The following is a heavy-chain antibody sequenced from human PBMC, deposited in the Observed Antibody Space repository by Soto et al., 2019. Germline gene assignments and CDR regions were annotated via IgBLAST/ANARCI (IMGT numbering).Heavy chain of an antibody. Sequence: EVQLVESGGGLVQPGGSLRLSCAASGFTFSSYSMNWVRQAPGKGLELVSYISSSSRTIYYADSVKGRFTRSRGNAKNSPDLQMNSLRAQDTAVYYCESSLVEVAFDIWGHGRMVAVSS. D-gene: IGHD2-15*01. CDR3: ESSLVEVAFDI. J-gene: IGHJ3*02. CDR1: GFTFSSYS. V-gene: IGHV3-48*01. CDR2: ISSSSRTI.